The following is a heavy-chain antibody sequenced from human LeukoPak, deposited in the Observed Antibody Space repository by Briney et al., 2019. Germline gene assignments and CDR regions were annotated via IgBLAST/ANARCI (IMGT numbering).Heavy chain of an antibody. Sequence: GASVKVSCKASGYTLTRYAMNWVRQAPGQGLEWMGWISAYNGNTNYAQKLQGRVTMTTDTSTSTAYMELRSLRSDDTAVYYCARVAMVRGASLDVWGKGTTVTVSS. CDR3: ARVAMVRGASLDV. V-gene: IGHV1-18*01. D-gene: IGHD3-10*01. CDR2: ISAYNGNT. J-gene: IGHJ6*04. CDR1: GYTLTRYA.